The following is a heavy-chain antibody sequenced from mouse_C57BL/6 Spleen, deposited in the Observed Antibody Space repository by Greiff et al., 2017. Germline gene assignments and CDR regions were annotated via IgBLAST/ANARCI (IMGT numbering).Heavy chain of an antibody. D-gene: IGHD4-1*01. Sequence: VKLMESGAELVRPGASVKLSCKASGYTFTDYYINWVKQRPGQGLEWIARIYPGSGNTYYNEKFKGKATLTAEKSSSTAYMQLSSLTSEDSAVYFCARGRDWIFAYWGQGTLVTVSA. CDR3: ARGRDWIFAY. J-gene: IGHJ3*01. CDR1: GYTFTDYY. CDR2: IYPGSGNT. V-gene: IGHV1-76*01.